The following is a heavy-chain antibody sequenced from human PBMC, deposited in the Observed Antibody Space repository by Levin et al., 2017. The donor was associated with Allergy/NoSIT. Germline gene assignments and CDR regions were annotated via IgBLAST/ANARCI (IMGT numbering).Heavy chain of an antibody. CDR1: GFTFSNYW. CDR2: INPDGTST. CDR3: TRDSSGYFDS. D-gene: IGHD3-22*01. Sequence: GGSLRLSCTASGFTFSNYWMHWVRQLPGKGLLWVSRINPDGTSTTHADSVKGRFTISRDNAKSTLYLQMNSLRAEDTAVYYCTRDSSGYFDSWGQGSLVTVSS. J-gene: IGHJ4*02. V-gene: IGHV3-74*01.